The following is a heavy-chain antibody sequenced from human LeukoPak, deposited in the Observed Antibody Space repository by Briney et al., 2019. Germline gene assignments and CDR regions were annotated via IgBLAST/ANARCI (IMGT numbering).Heavy chain of an antibody. D-gene: IGHD1-26*01. CDR2: SYSSGNT. V-gene: IGHV4-39*01. Sequence: PSETLSLTCTVYGGSISSITYSWGWIRQPPGKGLEWIGSSYSSGNTDYNPSLKSRVSIFVDTSKNQLSLHLSSVTAADTAVYYCARRHSGSYYGKHWFDPWGQGTLVTVSS. CDR3: ARRHSGSYYGKHWFDP. J-gene: IGHJ5*02. CDR1: GGSISSITYS.